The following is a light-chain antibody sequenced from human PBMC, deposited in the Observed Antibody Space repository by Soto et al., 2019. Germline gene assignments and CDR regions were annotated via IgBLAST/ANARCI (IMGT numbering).Light chain of an antibody. V-gene: IGLV1-40*01. Sequence: QSVLTQPPSVSGAPGQRVTISCTGSSSNIGAGHDVHWYQQLPGTAPKLLIYDNNYRPSGVPDRFSGSKSGTSASLAITGRQAADEEDYYCQQYDSSMSGSVIFGGGTKLTVL. CDR1: SSNIGAGHD. CDR3: QQYDSSMSGSVI. CDR2: DNN. J-gene: IGLJ2*01.